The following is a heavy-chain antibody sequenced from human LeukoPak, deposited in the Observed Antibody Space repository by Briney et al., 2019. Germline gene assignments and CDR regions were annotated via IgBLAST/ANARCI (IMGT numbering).Heavy chain of an antibody. CDR3: AREGEYCSSTNCHFDY. CDR1: GFTFSSYA. V-gene: IGHV3-30-3*01. Sequence: GGSLRLSCAASGFTFSSYAVHWVRQAPGTGPAWVAVISYDGSNKDYADSVQGRFTIPRDNSKNTLYLQMNSLRAEDTAVYYCAREGEYCSSTNCHFDYWGQGTLVTVSS. CDR2: ISYDGSNK. J-gene: IGHJ4*02. D-gene: IGHD2-2*01.